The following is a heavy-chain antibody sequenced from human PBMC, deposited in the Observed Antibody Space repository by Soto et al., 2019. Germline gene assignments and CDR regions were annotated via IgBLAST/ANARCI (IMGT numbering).Heavy chain of an antibody. Sequence: ASVKVSCKASGYTFTSYYMHWVRQAPGQGLEWMGIINPSGGSTSYAQKFQGRVTMTRDTSTSTVYMELSSLRSEDTAVYYCARDPASLDSIAAAGTGYFDYWGQGTLVTVSS. CDR2: INPSGGST. CDR3: ARDPASLDSIAAAGTGYFDY. D-gene: IGHD6-13*01. J-gene: IGHJ4*02. V-gene: IGHV1-46*01. CDR1: GYTFTSYY.